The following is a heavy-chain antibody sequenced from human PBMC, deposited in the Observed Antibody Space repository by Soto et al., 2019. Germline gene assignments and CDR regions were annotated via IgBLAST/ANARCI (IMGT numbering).Heavy chain of an antibody. CDR3: TTVRYCSGSSCYNYYYYMDV. J-gene: IGHJ6*03. D-gene: IGHD2-15*01. Sequence: EVQLVESGGGLVKPGGSLRLSCAASGFTFSNAWMSWVRQAPGKGLEWVGRIKSKTDGGTTDYAAPVKGRFTISRDDSKNTLYLQMNSLKTEDTAVYYCTTVRYCSGSSCYNYYYYMDVWGKGTTVTVSS. CDR2: IKSKTDGGTT. CDR1: GFTFSNAW. V-gene: IGHV3-15*01.